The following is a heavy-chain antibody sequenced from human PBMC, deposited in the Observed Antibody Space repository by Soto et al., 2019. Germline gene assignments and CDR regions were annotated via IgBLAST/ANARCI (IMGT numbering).Heavy chain of an antibody. CDR2: IYYSGST. D-gene: IGHD6-25*01. Sequence: SETLSLTCTVAGGYIRSSSYYWGWIRQPPGKGLEWIGSIYYSGSTFYSPSLRSRVTISVDTSKNQFSLRVSSVTAADTAVYYCAREYSSAPDYWGQGTLVTVS. CDR1: GGYIRSSSYY. V-gene: IGHV4-39*02. J-gene: IGHJ4*02. CDR3: AREYSSAPDY.